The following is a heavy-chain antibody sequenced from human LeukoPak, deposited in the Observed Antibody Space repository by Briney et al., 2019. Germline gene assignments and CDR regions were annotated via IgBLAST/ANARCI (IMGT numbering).Heavy chain of an antibody. D-gene: IGHD2-15*01. CDR1: GYSFTNYW. CDR2: IYPDDSDT. J-gene: IGHJ4*02. CDR3: ARHPIYCSGGTCFSSNYFDY. Sequence: GESLKISCKGSGYSFTNYWIAWVRRMPGKGLEWMGIIYPDDSDTKYSPSFQGQVTISADKSISTAYLQWNSLEASDTAMYYCARHPIYCSGGTCFSSNYFDYWGQGTLVTVSS. V-gene: IGHV5-51*01.